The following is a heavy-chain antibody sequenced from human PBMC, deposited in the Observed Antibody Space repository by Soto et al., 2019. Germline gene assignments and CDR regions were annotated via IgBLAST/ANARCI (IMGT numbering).Heavy chain of an antibody. CDR3: ARGVDDPSWPYFDY. J-gene: IGHJ4*02. D-gene: IGHD2-2*01. CDR2: IYYSGSP. V-gene: IGHV4-31*03. Sequence: QVQLQESGPGLVKPSQTLSLTCSVSGGSISSGGYYWSWIRHHPGKGLAWIGYIYYSGSPYYNPSLKSRVTISVDTSKNQFSLNLSSVTAADTAVYYCARGVDDPSWPYFDYWGQGTLVTVSS. CDR1: GGSISSGGYY.